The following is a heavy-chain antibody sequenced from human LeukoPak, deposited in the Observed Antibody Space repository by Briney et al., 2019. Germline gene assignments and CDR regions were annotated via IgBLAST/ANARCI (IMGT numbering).Heavy chain of an antibody. V-gene: IGHV3-23*01. Sequence: GGSLRLSCAASGFTFNTYAMSWVRQAPGKGLEWVSGISGSGGNTYYADSVKGRFGISRDNSKNTLYIQMNSLRVEDTAVYYCARLGIITAAGSNDYWGQGTLVTVSS. CDR2: ISGSGGNT. CDR1: GFTFNTYA. CDR3: ARLGIITAAGSNDY. J-gene: IGHJ4*02. D-gene: IGHD6-13*01.